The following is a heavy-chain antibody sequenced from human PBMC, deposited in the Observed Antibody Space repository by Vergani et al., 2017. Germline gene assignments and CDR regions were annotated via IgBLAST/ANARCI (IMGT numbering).Heavy chain of an antibody. CDR3: ARGLGSWFVP. D-gene: IGHD3-16*01. CDR1: GGSISSGSYY. J-gene: IGHJ5*02. V-gene: IGHV4-61*02. Sequence: QVQLQESGPGLVKPSQTLSLTCTVSGGSISSGSYYWSWIRQPAGKGLEWIGRIYTSGSTNYNPSLKSRVTISVDTSKNHFSLKLSSVTAADTAVYYCARGLGSWFVPWGQGTLVTVSS. CDR2: IYTSGST.